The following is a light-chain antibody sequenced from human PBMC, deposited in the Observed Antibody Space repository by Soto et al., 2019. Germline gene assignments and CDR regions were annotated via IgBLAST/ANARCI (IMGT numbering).Light chain of an antibody. J-gene: IGLJ2*01. Sequence: QSVLTQPPSVSAAPRQRVTISCSGSSSNIGSNTVSWYQQIPGKTPQLLIFFGDLLSSGVSDRFSGSKSGASASLAISGLQSDDEAEYYCASWDDGLNGPVFGGGTKLTVL. CDR2: FGD. CDR3: ASWDDGLNGPV. CDR1: SSNIGSNT. V-gene: IGLV1-36*01.